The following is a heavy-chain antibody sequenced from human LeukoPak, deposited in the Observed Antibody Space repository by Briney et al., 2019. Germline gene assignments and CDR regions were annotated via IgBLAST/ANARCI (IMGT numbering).Heavy chain of an antibody. D-gene: IGHD6-19*01. CDR1: GFTFSSNG. Sequence: GGSLRLSCVASGFTFSSNGIHWVRQAPGKGLEWVAVISYDGSNKYYADSVKGRFTISRDDAKNSLYLQMNSLRAEDTAVYYCARARIAVAGVYWFDPWGQGTLVTVSS. CDR3: ARARIAVAGVYWFDP. J-gene: IGHJ5*02. V-gene: IGHV3-30*03. CDR2: ISYDGSNK.